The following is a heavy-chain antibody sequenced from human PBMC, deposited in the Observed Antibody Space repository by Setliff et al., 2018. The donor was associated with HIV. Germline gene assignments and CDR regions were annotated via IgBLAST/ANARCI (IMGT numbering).Heavy chain of an antibody. J-gene: IGHJ6*03. CDR3: ARGLVNLSRYYYYYMDV. CDR1: GGSISSGGYS. D-gene: IGHD3-10*01. V-gene: IGHV4-34*01. CDR2: INHSGST. Sequence: SETLSLTCAVSGGSISSGGYSWNWIRQPPGKGLEWIGEINHSGSTNYNPSLKSRVTISVDTSKNQFSLRLSSVIAADTAVYYCARGLVNLSRYYYYYMDVWGKGTTVTVSS.